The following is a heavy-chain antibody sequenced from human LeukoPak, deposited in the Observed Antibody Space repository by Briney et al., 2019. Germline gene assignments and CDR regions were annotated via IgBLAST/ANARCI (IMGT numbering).Heavy chain of an antibody. V-gene: IGHV1-69*04. J-gene: IGHJ3*02. CDR1: GGTYSSYA. CDR2: IIPILGIA. CDR3: ARVRSRNDAFDI. Sequence: SVKVSCKASGGTYSSYAISWVRQAPGQGLEWMGRIIPILGIANYAQKFQGRVTITADKSTSTAYMELSSLRSEDTAVYYCARVRSRNDAFDIWGQGTMVTVSS. D-gene: IGHD3-3*01.